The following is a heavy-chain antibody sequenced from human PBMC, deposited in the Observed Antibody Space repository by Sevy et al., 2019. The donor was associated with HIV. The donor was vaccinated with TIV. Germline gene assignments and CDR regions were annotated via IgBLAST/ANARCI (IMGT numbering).Heavy chain of an antibody. V-gene: IGHV4-39*01. CDR3: AGPILTYNNGWSYYDY. D-gene: IGHD6-19*01. CDR1: GASISSSGYY. Sequence: SESLSLTCTVSGASISSSGYYWGWIRQPPGKGLEWIASIKYSGSTFYNPSLKSRVTISADTSKNQFSLDLNSVTAADTAIYYCAGPILTYNNGWSYYDYWGQGTVVTVSS. J-gene: IGHJ4*02. CDR2: IKYSGST.